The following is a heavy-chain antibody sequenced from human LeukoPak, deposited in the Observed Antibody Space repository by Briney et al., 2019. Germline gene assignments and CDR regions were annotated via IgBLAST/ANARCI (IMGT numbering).Heavy chain of an antibody. CDR3: ARVSWGSHFDY. J-gene: IGHJ4*02. CDR1: GFTFSSYE. D-gene: IGHD3-16*01. CDR2: ISSSGSTI. V-gene: IGHV3-48*03. Sequence: GGSLRLSCAASGFTFSSYEMNWVRQAPGKGLEGVSYISSSGSTIYYADSVKGRFTISRDNAKNSLYLQMNSLRAEDTAVYYCARVSWGSHFDYWGQGTLVTVSS.